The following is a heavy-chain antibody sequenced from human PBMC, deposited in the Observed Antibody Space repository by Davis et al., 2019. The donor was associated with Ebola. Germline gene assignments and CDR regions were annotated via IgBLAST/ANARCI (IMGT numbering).Heavy chain of an antibody. Sequence: SVKVSCKTSGGTFSSYAISWVRQAPGQGLEWMGGIIPIFGTANYAQKFQGRVTITADKSTSTAYMELSSLRSEDTAVYYCARAGGYCSGGSCYSEDYWGQGTLVTVS. V-gene: IGHV1-69*06. CDR2: IIPIFGTA. CDR3: ARAGGYCSGGSCYSEDY. CDR1: GGTFSSYA. D-gene: IGHD2-15*01. J-gene: IGHJ4*02.